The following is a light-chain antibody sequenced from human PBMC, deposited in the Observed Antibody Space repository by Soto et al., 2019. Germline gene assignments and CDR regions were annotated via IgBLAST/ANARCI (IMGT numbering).Light chain of an antibody. Sequence: QSVLTQPPSVSGAPGQRVTISCTGSSSNIGAGYDVHWYQQLPGTAPKLLIYGNSNRPSGVPDRFSGSKSGTSASLAITGLQAEDEADYYCQSYDSSLRFDVFGTGTKLTVL. CDR3: QSYDSSLRFDV. J-gene: IGLJ1*01. V-gene: IGLV1-40*01. CDR2: GNS. CDR1: SSNIGAGYD.